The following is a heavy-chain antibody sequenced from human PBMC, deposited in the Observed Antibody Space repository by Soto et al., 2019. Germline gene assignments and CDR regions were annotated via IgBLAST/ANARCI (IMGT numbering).Heavy chain of an antibody. CDR2: IIPIFGTA. D-gene: IGHD2-15*01. Sequence: QVQLVQSGAEVKKPGSSVKVSCKASGGTFSSYAISWVRQAPGQGLEWMGGIIPIFGTANYAQKFQGRVTITADESTSTAYMELSSLRSEDTAVYYCAKAFAGYCSGGSCYYLKRIFDYWGQGTLVTVSS. CDR3: AKAFAGYCSGGSCYYLKRIFDY. V-gene: IGHV1-69*01. J-gene: IGHJ4*02. CDR1: GGTFSSYA.